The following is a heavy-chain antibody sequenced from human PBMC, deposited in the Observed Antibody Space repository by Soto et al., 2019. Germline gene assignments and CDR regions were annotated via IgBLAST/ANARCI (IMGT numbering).Heavy chain of an antibody. Sequence: ASVKVSCKASGHTFTGNYMHWVRQAPGQGLEWMGIINPSGGSTSYAQKFQGRVTMTRDTSTSTVYMELSSLRSEDTAVYYCARDGSDYYDSSGYYYWGQGTLVTVSS. D-gene: IGHD3-22*01. CDR3: ARDGSDYYDSSGYYY. V-gene: IGHV1-46*01. CDR2: INPSGGST. CDR1: GHTFTGNY. J-gene: IGHJ4*02.